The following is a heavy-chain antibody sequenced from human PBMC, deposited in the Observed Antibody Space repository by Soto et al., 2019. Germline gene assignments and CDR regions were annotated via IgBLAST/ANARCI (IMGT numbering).Heavy chain of an antibody. CDR1: RFTFSSYG. D-gene: IGHD3-22*01. Sequence: QVQLVESGGGVVQPGRSLRLSCAASRFTFSSYGMHWVRQAPGKGLEWVAVISYDGSSQYYADSVQGRFTIARDNSKNTLYLQMNSLRAEDTAVYYCAKAPWRDYYDSNDDWGQGTLVTVSS. J-gene: IGHJ4*02. CDR2: ISYDGSSQ. CDR3: AKAPWRDYYDSNDD. V-gene: IGHV3-30*18.